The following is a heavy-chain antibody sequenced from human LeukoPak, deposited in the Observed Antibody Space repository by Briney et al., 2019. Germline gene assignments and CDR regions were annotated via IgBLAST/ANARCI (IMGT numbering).Heavy chain of an antibody. D-gene: IGHD2/OR15-2a*01. CDR1: GLTFSREW. J-gene: IGHJ4*02. CDR3: AKELELTKPYDY. CDR2: ISDSGGHT. V-gene: IGHV3-23*01. Sequence: GGSLRLSCEASGLTFSREWMHWARQAPGKGLEWVSAISDSGGHTYYADSVKGRFTVSRDNSKNTLHLQMNSLRVEDTAVYYCAKELELTKPYDYWGQGTLVTVSS.